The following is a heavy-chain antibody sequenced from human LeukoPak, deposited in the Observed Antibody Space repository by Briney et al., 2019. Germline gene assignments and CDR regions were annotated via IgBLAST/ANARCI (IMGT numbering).Heavy chain of an antibody. J-gene: IGHJ4*02. Sequence: ASVKVSCKASGYTFTSYYMHWVRQAPGQGLEWMGIINPSGGSTSYAQKFQGRVTMTRDTSTSTVYMELSSLRSEDTAVYYCVRDYDTVEGSGSYPSDYWGQGTLVTVSS. CDR2: INPSGGST. CDR3: VRDYDTVEGSGSYPSDY. D-gene: IGHD3-10*01. V-gene: IGHV1-46*01. CDR1: GYTFTSYY.